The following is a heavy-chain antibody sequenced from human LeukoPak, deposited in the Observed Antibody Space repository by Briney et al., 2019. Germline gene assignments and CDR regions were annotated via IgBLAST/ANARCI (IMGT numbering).Heavy chain of an antibody. CDR2: IIPILGIA. J-gene: IGHJ4*02. Sequence: GSSVKVSCKASGGTFSSYAISWVRQAPGQGLEWMGRIIPILGIANYAQKFQGRVTITADKSTSTAYMELSSLRSEDTAVYYCARADWDEYYDSSGYYYVHYWGQGTLVTVSS. D-gene: IGHD3-22*01. CDR1: GGTFSSYA. CDR3: ARADWDEYYDSSGYYYVHY. V-gene: IGHV1-69*04.